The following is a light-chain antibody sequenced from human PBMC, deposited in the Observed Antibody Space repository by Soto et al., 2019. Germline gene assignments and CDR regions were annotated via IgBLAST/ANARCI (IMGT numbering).Light chain of an antibody. Sequence: QSALTQPSSVSGSPGQSVTISCTGTSSDVGGYNYVSWYQQHPGKAPKLMIFEVSKRPSGVPGRFSGSKSGNTASLTVSGLQADDEANYYCSSYSRSNNYVVFGGGTKLTVL. CDR3: SSYSRSNNYVV. J-gene: IGLJ2*01. V-gene: IGLV2-8*01. CDR2: EVS. CDR1: SSDVGGYNY.